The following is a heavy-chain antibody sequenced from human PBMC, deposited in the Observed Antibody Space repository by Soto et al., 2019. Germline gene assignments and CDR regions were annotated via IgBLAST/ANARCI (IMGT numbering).Heavy chain of an antibody. D-gene: IGHD2-15*01. J-gene: IGHJ2*01. CDR3: ARGSFFFFKAEDGIRDSSPVSAFLLNRSSDL. V-gene: IGHV4-34*01. CDR2: INHSGST. Sequence: KEMEWIGEINHSGSTNYNPSLKSRVTISVDTSKNQFSLKLSYVIAADTAVYYCARGSFFFFKAEDGIRDSSPVSAFLLNRSSDL.